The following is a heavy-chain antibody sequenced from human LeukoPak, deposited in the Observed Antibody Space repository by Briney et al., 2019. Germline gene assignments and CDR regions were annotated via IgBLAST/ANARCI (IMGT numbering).Heavy chain of an antibody. D-gene: IGHD1-1*01. V-gene: IGHV3-9*01. CDR1: GFTFDDYA. Sequence: GGSLRLSCAASGFTFDDYAMHWVRQAPGKGLEWVSGISWNSGSIGYADSVKGRFTISRDNAKNSLYLQMNSLRAEDTAVYYCAKAAGNVLTYYFDYWGQGTLVTVSS. CDR3: AKAAGNVLTYYFDY. CDR2: ISWNSGSI. J-gene: IGHJ4*02.